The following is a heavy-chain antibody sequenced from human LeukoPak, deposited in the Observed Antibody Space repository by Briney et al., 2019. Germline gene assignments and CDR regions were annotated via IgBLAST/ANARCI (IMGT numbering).Heavy chain of an antibody. CDR1: GFTFGSYW. V-gene: IGHV3-74*01. Sequence: GGSLRLSCAASGFTFGSYWMHWVRQAPGKGLVWVSRINSDGSSTTYADSVKGRFTISRDNAKNTLYLQVNSLRAEDTAVYYCARQSYYYDSSGYYHDYWGQGTLVTVSS. J-gene: IGHJ4*02. CDR3: ARQSYYYDSSGYYHDY. D-gene: IGHD3-22*01. CDR2: INSDGSST.